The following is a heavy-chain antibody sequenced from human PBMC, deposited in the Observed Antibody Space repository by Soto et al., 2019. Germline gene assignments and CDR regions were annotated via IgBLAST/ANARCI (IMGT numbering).Heavy chain of an antibody. CDR2: ISHSGGT. J-gene: IGHJ6*02. CDR3: ARVMPAYGMGV. V-gene: IGHV4-4*02. Sequence: QVQLQESGPGLVKPSGTLSLTCTVSGDSISGSYWWSWVRQPPGKGLEWIGEISHSGGTTYNPSLTSQVIMSVDKSKNQFSLKVISVTAADTAVYYCARVMPAYGMGVWGQGTTVTVS. D-gene: IGHD2-2*01. CDR1: GDSISGSYW.